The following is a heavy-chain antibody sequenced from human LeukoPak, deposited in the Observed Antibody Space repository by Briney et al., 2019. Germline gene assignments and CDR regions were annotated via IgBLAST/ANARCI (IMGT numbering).Heavy chain of an antibody. D-gene: IGHD2-15*01. CDR3: ARARYCSGGSCYYAFDI. Sequence: GGSLRLSCAASGFTFSSNYMSWVRQAPGKGLEWVSVIYSGGSTYYADSVKGRFTISRDNSKNTLYLQMNSLRAEDTAVYYCARARYCSGGSCYYAFDIWGQGTMVTVSS. V-gene: IGHV3-53*01. CDR1: GFTFSSNY. CDR2: IYSGGST. J-gene: IGHJ3*02.